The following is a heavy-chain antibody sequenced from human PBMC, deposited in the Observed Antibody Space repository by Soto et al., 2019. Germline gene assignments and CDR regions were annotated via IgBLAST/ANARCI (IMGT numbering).Heavy chain of an antibody. CDR2: IWYDGSNK. J-gene: IGHJ5*02. CDR1: GFTFSSYG. Sequence: GGSLRLSCAASGFTFSSYGMHWVRQAPGKGLEWVAVIWYDGSNKYYADSVKGRFTISRDNSKSTLYLQMNSLRAEDTAVYYCARDSRPPITIFGVVTNWFDPWGQGTLVTVSS. D-gene: IGHD3-3*01. V-gene: IGHV3-33*01. CDR3: ARDSRPPITIFGVVTNWFDP.